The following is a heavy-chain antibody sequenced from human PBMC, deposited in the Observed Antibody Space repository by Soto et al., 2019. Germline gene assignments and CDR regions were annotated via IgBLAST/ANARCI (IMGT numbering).Heavy chain of an antibody. CDR1: GYTFTNYD. CDR3: ARTASFGTLNWFDP. V-gene: IGHV1-8*01. CDR2: LNPGSGDT. D-gene: IGHD3-16*01. Sequence: QVQLVQSGPEIRKPGASVRVSCKASGYTFTNYDVNWVRQVPGQGLEWMGWLNPGSGDTGYAQKLQHRVTMTTNNSIGTADMELRSLRSGDTAIDYCARTASFGTLNWFDPWGQGTLVTVSS. J-gene: IGHJ5*02.